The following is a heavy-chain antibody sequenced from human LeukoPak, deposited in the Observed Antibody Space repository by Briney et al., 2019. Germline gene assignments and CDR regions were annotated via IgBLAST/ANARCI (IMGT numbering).Heavy chain of an antibody. CDR1: GYTFTSYY. Sequence: ASVKVSCKASGYTFTSYYMHWVRQAPGQGLEWMGIINPSGGSTSYAQKFQGRVTMTRDTSTSTVYMELSSLRSEDTAVYYCAREPRRLYYYDSSGYGDYWGQGTLVTVSS. CDR2: INPSGGST. V-gene: IGHV1-46*01. CDR3: AREPRRLYYYDSSGYGDY. J-gene: IGHJ4*02. D-gene: IGHD3-22*01.